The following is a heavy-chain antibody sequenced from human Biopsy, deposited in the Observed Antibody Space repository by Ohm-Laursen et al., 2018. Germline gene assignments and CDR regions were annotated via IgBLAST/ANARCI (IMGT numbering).Heavy chain of an antibody. V-gene: IGHV1-69*01. D-gene: IGHD1/OR15-1a*01. CDR2: IIGIFRTA. CDR1: GGTFSSSG. Sequence: SSVKVSCKASGGTFSSSGITWVRQAPGQGLEWMGGIIGIFRTAHYAQKFQGRVTITADEFMSTAYMELSSLRSEDTAVYYCARGGGYNWNNGWFDPWGQGTLVTVSS. J-gene: IGHJ5*02. CDR3: ARGGGYNWNNGWFDP.